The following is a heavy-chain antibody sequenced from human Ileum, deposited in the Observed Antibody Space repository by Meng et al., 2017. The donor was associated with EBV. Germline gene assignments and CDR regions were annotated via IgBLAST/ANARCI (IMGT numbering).Heavy chain of an antibody. CDR1: GGSFRTHT. Sequence: QLVQSVAEVKTPGSSWKVACNTSGGSFRTHTISWVRQSPGQGLEWTGGLIAVFDKTKAAPRFQDRVTFTADESSSTAYMELSSLTFVDTAVYFCARGRRNEPLFDYWGQGTLVTVSS. D-gene: IGHD1-14*01. CDR2: LIAVFDKT. CDR3: ARGRRNEPLFDY. V-gene: IGHV1-69*13. J-gene: IGHJ4*02.